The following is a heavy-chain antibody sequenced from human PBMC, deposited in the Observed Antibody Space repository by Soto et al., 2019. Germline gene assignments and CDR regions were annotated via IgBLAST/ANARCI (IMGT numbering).Heavy chain of an antibody. D-gene: IGHD2-2*01. CDR1: GFTFSDHY. V-gene: IGHV3-72*01. CDR3: AVAGYCSSTSCYQGRFDY. J-gene: IGHJ4*02. Sequence: PGGSLRLSCAASGFTFSDHYMDWVRQAPGKGLEYVGRTRNKANSYTTEYAASVKGRFTISRDDSKNSLYLQMNSLKTEDTAVYYCAVAGYCSSTSCYQGRFDYWGQGTLVTVSS. CDR2: TRNKANSYTT.